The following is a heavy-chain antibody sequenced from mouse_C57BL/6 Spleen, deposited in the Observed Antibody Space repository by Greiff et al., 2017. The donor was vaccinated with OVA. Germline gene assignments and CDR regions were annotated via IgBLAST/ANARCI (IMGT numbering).Heavy chain of an antibody. CDR3: ARYMSDSHWYFDV. CDR2: IRNKANGYTT. V-gene: IGHV7-3*01. D-gene: IGHD2-12*01. J-gene: IGHJ1*03. CDR1: GFTFTDYY. Sequence: EVQVVESGGGLVQPGGSLSLSCAASGFTFTDYYMSWVRQPPGKALEWLGFIRNKANGYTTEYSASVKGRFTISRDNSQSILYLQMNALRAEDSATYYCARYMSDSHWYFDVWGTGTTVTVSS.